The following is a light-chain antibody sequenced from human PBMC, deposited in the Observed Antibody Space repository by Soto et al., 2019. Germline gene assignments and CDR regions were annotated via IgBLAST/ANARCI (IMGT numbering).Light chain of an antibody. CDR3: QQLRSYPST. V-gene: IGKV1-9*01. CDR2: AAS. CDR1: QDIAIY. Sequence: DIQMTQSPSTLPASVGGRVTIPSRASQDIAIYLAWYKQKPGEAPKILIYAASTLHGGVPSRFRGSGSGTDFALTITSLKAEDFETYYCQQLRSYPSTFGGGTKVDIK. J-gene: IGKJ4*01.